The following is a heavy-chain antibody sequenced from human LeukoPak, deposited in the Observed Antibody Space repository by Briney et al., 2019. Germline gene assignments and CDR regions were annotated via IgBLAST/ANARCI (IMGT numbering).Heavy chain of an antibody. D-gene: IGHD2-2*02. Sequence: ASEKVSCKASGYTFTNYYIHWVRQAPGHGLEWMGIINPSGGSTTYAQKFQGRVTMTRDMSTSTVYMELSSLRSEDTAVYYCARDRSGYCSTTSCYILGYWGQGTLVTVSS. CDR1: GYTFTNYY. J-gene: IGHJ4*02. CDR3: ARDRSGYCSTTSCYILGY. CDR2: INPSGGST. V-gene: IGHV1-46*01.